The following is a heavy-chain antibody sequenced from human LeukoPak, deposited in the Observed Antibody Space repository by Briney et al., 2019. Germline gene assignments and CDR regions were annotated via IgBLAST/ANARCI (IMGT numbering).Heavy chain of an antibody. CDR3: AKNGDRGAYCTGGTCYPYFYYYMDV. D-gene: IGHD2-15*01. CDR1: GFSFSYYS. V-gene: IGHV3-23*01. CDR2: ISSSGDYT. Sequence: GGSLRLSCAASGFSFSYYSMNWVRQAPGKGLEWVSSISSSGDYTYYSDSMKGRFTISRDNSKNTLYLQMNSLRAEDTAIYYCAKNGDRGAYCTGGTCYPYFYYYMDVWGKGTTVTI. J-gene: IGHJ6*03.